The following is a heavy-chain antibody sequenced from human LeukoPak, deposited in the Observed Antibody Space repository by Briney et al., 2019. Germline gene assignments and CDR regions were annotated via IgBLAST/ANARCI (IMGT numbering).Heavy chain of an antibody. CDR3: ARGAYYYDIRGWDV. V-gene: IGHV4-4*07. J-gene: IGHJ3*01. D-gene: IGHD3-22*01. Sequence: SETLSLTCTVSGGFMNSYYWSWIRQPAGKGLEWIGRIYPNGNTNYNPSLRGRISMSVDTSKSQYSLKLSSVTAADTAVYYCARGAYYYDIRGWDVWGQGTLVTVSS. CDR2: IYPNGNT. CDR1: GGFMNSYY.